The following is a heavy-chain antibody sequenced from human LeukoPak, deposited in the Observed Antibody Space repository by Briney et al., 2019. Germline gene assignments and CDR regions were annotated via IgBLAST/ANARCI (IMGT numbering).Heavy chain of an antibody. CDR2: ISSSSSYI. J-gene: IGHJ4*02. Sequence: GSLRLSCAASGFTFSSYWMHWVRQAPGKGLEWVSSISSSSSYIYYADSVKGRFTISRDNSKNTLYLQMNSLRAEDTAVYYCAKDGASIAVAGQFDYWGQGTLVTVSS. CDR1: GFTFSSYW. V-gene: IGHV3-21*01. CDR3: AKDGASIAVAGQFDY. D-gene: IGHD6-19*01.